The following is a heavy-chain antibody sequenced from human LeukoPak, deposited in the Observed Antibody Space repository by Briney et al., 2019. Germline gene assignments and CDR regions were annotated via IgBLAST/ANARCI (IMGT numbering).Heavy chain of an antibody. CDR1: GYTFTSYG. CDR3: ARDGEHSSGWPLFDY. Sequence: ASVKVSCKASGYTFTSYGISRVRQAPGQGLEWMGWISAYNGNTNYAQKLQGRVTMTTDTSTSTAYMELRSLRSDDTAMYYRARDGEHSSGWPLFDYWGQGTLVTVSS. J-gene: IGHJ4*02. V-gene: IGHV1-18*04. CDR2: ISAYNGNT. D-gene: IGHD6-19*01.